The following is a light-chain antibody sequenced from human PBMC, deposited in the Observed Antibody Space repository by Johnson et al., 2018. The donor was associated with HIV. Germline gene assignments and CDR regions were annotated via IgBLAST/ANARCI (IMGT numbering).Light chain of an antibody. CDR3: GTWDSSLSAYV. CDR1: SSNIGNNY. CDR2: ENN. J-gene: IGLJ1*01. V-gene: IGLV1-51*02. Sequence: VLTQSPSVSAAPGQQVTISCSGSSSNIGNNYVSWYQQLPGTAPKLLIYENNKRPSGIPDRFSGSKSGTSATLGITGLQTGDEADYYCGTWDSSLSAYVFGTGTKVTVL.